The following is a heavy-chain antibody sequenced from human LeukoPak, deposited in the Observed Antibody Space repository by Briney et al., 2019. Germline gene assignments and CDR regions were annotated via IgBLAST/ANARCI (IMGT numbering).Heavy chain of an antibody. V-gene: IGHV3-23*01. CDR1: GFTFSSYA. J-gene: IGHJ4*02. CDR2: ISGSGSST. D-gene: IGHD7-27*01. Sequence: GGSLRLSCAASGFTFSSYAMGWARQAPGKGLEWVSAISGSGSSTYYADSVKGRFTISRDNSKNTLYLQMNSLRGEDTAVYYCAKGDPFFYDNWGSSWGQGTLVTVSS. CDR3: AKGDPFFYDNWGSS.